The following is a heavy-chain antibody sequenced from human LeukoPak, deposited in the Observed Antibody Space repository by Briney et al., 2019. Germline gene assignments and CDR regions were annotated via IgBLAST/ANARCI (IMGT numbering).Heavy chain of an antibody. V-gene: IGHV1-8*02. CDR2: MNPNSGNT. J-gene: IGHJ6*03. Sequence: ASVKVSCKASGYTFTSYDINWVRQATGQGLEWMGWMNPNSGNTGYAQKFQGRVTMTRDTSISTAYMELSRLRSDDTAVYYCAREWTSSSATDTGYMDVWGKGTTVTISS. CDR3: AREWTSSSATDTGYMDV. CDR1: GYTFTSYD. D-gene: IGHD6-6*01.